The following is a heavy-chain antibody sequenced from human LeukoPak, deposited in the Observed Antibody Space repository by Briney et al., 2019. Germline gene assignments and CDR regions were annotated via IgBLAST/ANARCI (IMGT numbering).Heavy chain of an antibody. Sequence: PGGSLRLSCAASGFTFSGSAMHWVRQASGKGLEWVGRIRSKANSSATAYAASVKGRFTISRDDSKNTAYLQMNSLKAEDTAVYYCTRPRYSYGPDYWGQGTLVTVSS. D-gene: IGHD5-18*01. J-gene: IGHJ4*02. CDR1: GFTFSGSA. CDR3: TRPRYSYGPDY. V-gene: IGHV3-73*01. CDR2: IRSKANSSAT.